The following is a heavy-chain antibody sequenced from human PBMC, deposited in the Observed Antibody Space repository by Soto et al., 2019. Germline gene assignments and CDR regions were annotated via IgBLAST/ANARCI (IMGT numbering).Heavy chain of an antibody. Sequence: SVKVSCKASGGTFSSYAISWVRQAPGQGLEWMGGIIPIFGTANYAQKFQGRVTITADESTSTAYMELSSLRSEDTAVYYCARRGYSGYDLYYYYGMDVWGQGTKVTVS. J-gene: IGHJ6*02. D-gene: IGHD5-12*01. CDR3: ARRGYSGYDLYYYYGMDV. V-gene: IGHV1-69*13. CDR1: GGTFSSYA. CDR2: IIPIFGTA.